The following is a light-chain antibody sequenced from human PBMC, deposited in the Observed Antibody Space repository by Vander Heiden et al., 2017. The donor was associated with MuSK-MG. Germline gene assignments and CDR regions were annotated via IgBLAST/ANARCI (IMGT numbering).Light chain of an antibody. Sequence: QSALTQPPSASGSPGQSVAISCTGTSSDVGRYNYVSWYQQRPGKAPKLIIYEVTKRPSGVPDRFSGSKSGNTASLTVSGLQPDDEADYYCNSYAGAKNVVFGGGTKLTV. V-gene: IGLV2-8*01. CDR3: NSYAGAKNVV. CDR2: EVT. J-gene: IGLJ2*01. CDR1: SSDVGRYNY.